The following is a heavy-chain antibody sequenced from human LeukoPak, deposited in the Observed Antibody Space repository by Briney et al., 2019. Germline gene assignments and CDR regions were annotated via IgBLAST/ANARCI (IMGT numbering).Heavy chain of an antibody. Sequence: PGGSLRLSCAASGFTFSSYAMSWVRQAPGKGLEWVSAISGSGGSTYYADSLKGRFTISRDNAKNSLYLQMNSLRAEDTAVYYCARAVRDWPFKGQFDYWGQGTLVTVSS. CDR1: GFTFSSYA. CDR2: ISGSGGST. D-gene: IGHD3-9*01. J-gene: IGHJ4*02. CDR3: ARAVRDWPFKGQFDY. V-gene: IGHV3-23*01.